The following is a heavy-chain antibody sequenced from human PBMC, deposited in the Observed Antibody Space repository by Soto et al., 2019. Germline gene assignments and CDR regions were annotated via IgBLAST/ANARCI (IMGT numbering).Heavy chain of an antibody. Sequence: QVQLVESGGGVVQPGRSLRLSCEGSGFTSSSYVMHWVRQAPGKGLEWVALISFDGSKKHYADSVKGLFTISRDNSKHMMYLQLNSLTPEDTAVYYCARGVFSYYGSSGYSPDNWGKGTLVTVSS. V-gene: IGHV3-30-3*01. CDR1: GFTSSSYV. CDR3: ARGVFSYYGSSGYSPDN. D-gene: IGHD3-22*01. J-gene: IGHJ4*02. CDR2: ISFDGSKK.